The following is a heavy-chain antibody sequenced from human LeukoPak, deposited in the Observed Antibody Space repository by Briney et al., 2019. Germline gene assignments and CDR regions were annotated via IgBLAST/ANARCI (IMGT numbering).Heavy chain of an antibody. CDR3: ASARHGDCVWDY. D-gene: IGHD2-21*02. V-gene: IGHV5-51*01. J-gene: IGHJ4*02. CDR2: IYSGDSHT. CDR1: GYSFTSYW. Sequence: GESLKISCKGSGYSFTSYWIGWVRQMPGKGLEWMGIIYSGDSHTKYSPSFQGQVTISADNSISTAYLQWSSLEASDTAMYYCASARHGDCVWDYWGQGTLVTVSS.